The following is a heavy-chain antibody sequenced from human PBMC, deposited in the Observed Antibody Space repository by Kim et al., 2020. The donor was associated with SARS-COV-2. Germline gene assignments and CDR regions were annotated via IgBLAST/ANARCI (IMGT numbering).Heavy chain of an antibody. J-gene: IGHJ4*01. V-gene: IGHV3-64D*06. CDR2: INSNSEGGTT. Sequence: GGSLRLSCSASGFSFSGYAMHWVRQAPGKGLEYVSGINSNSEGGTTYYADSVKGRFTISRDNSKNTLYLQMISLRAEDTAVYYCVKDKGGLVRDFDYWG. CDR1: GFSFSGYA. CDR3: VKDKGGLVRDFDY. D-gene: IGHD6-19*01.